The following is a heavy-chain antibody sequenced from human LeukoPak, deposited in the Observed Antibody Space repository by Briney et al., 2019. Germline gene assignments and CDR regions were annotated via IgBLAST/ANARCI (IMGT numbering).Heavy chain of an antibody. D-gene: IGHD1-26*01. V-gene: IGHV3-48*03. CDR2: ISSSGATI. J-gene: IGHJ5*02. CDR3: ARGWRTGSS. Sequence: GGSLRLSCAASGFTFSSSEMNWVRQAPGKGLEWVSYISSSGATIYYADSVKGRLTISRDNGKNSLYLQMNSLRAEDTAVYYCARGWRTGSSWGQGTLVTVSS. CDR1: GFTFSSSE.